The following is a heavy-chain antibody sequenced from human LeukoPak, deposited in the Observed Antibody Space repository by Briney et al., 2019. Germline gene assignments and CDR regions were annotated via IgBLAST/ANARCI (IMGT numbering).Heavy chain of an antibody. CDR2: ISYDGSNK. V-gene: IGHV3-30-3*01. D-gene: IGHD5-18*01. CDR1: GLTFSSYA. J-gene: IGHJ3*02. CDR3: ARGDIQLWSPLDI. Sequence: RESPRLSCAASGLTFSSYAIHWVRRAPGTGLEWVAVISYDGSNKYYADSVKGRFTISRDNSKNTLYLQMNSLRAEDTAVYYCARGDIQLWSPLDIWGQGTMVTVSS.